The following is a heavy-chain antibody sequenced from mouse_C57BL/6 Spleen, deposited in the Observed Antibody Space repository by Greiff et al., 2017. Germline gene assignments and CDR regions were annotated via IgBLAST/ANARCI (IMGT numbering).Heavy chain of an antibody. J-gene: IGHJ2*01. D-gene: IGHD2-12*01. V-gene: IGHV1-54*01. CDR2: INPGSGGT. Sequence: QVQLKQSGAELVRPGTSVKVSCKASGYAFTNYLIEWVKQRPGKGLEWIGVINPGSGGTNYNEKFKGKATLTADKSSSTAYMQLSSLTSEDSAVYFCARGGLRRGFDYWGQGTTLTVSS. CDR1: GYAFTNYL. CDR3: ARGGLRRGFDY.